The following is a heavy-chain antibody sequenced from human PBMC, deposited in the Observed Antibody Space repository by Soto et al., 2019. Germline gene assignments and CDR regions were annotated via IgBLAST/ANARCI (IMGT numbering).Heavy chain of an antibody. Sequence: SETLSLTCTVSGGSISSYYWSWIRQPPGKGLEWIGYIYYSGSTNYNPSLKSRVTISVDTSKNQFSLKLSSVTAADTAVYYCARGYGGNFDFWGQGTLVTGSS. D-gene: IGHD1-26*01. CDR2: IYYSGST. CDR1: GGSISSYY. CDR3: ARGYGGNFDF. J-gene: IGHJ4*02. V-gene: IGHV4-59*01.